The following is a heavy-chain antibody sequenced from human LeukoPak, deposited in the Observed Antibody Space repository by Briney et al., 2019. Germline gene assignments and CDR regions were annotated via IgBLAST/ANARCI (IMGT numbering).Heavy chain of an antibody. CDR2: ISGSGGST. D-gene: IGHD1-26*01. J-gene: IGHJ6*03. CDR3: ARDPYSGAYGDTYYYFMDV. Sequence: GGSLRLSCAASGFTFSSYGMSWVRQAPGKGLEWVSAISGSGGSTYYADSMKGRFTISRDNAKNSLYLQMNSLTAEDTAVYYCARDPYSGAYGDTYYYFMDVWGEGTTVTISS. CDR1: GFTFSSYG. V-gene: IGHV3-23*01.